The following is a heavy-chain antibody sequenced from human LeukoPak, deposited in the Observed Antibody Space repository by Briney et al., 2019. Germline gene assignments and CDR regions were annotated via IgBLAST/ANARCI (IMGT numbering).Heavy chain of an antibody. Sequence: GASVKVSCKASGYTFTGYYMHWVRQAPGQGLEWMGIINPSGGSTSYAQKFQGRVTMTRDMSTSTVYMELSSLRSEDTAVYYCARDLGGLQTTDAFDIWGQGTMVTVSS. V-gene: IGHV1-46*01. D-gene: IGHD3-16*01. J-gene: IGHJ3*02. CDR1: GYTFTGYY. CDR2: INPSGGST. CDR3: ARDLGGLQTTDAFDI.